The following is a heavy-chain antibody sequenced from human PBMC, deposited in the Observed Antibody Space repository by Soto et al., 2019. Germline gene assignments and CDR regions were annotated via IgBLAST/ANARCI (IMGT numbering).Heavy chain of an antibody. CDR2: MKQDGSEK. D-gene: IGHD1-20*01. CDR1: GFTFSNYW. Sequence: VQLVESGGGLVQPGGSLRLSCAASGFTFSNYWMSWVRQAPGKGLERVANMKQDGSEKDYVGSGKGRFTISRDNDKNSLYLQMNSLTTEDTAVYYFARLITRRVLDSWGPGTLVAVSS. V-gene: IGHV3-7*05. J-gene: IGHJ4*02. CDR3: ARLITRRVLDS.